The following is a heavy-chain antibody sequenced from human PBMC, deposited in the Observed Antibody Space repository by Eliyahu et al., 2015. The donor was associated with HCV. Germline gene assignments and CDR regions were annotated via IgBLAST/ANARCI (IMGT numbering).Heavy chain of an antibody. V-gene: IGHV2-5*02. CDR2: IYWDGDE. Sequence: QITLKESGPALVKPTQTLTLTXTFSGFSXTTSGVGVGWIRQPPGKAPEWLALIYWDGDERYSPSLRSRLTITKDPSKNQVVLSLTNVDPVDTATYYCTHALTAAWLYSYSNVEVWGQGTTVTVSS. CDR1: GFSXTTSGVG. D-gene: IGHD2-15*01. J-gene: IGHJ6*02. CDR3: THALTAAWLYSYSNVEV.